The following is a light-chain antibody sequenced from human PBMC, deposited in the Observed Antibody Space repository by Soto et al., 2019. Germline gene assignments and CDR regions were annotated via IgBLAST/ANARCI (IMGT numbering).Light chain of an antibody. Sequence: IQFTQSPSSLSASVGDRVTITCRASQGISSYLGWYQQKPGKAPNLLIYGASTLHSGVPSRFSGGGSGTDFTLTISSLQPEDFATYYCQQVNVYPSTFGGGTKVDIK. CDR3: QQVNVYPST. CDR2: GAS. CDR1: QGISSY. J-gene: IGKJ4*01. V-gene: IGKV1-9*01.